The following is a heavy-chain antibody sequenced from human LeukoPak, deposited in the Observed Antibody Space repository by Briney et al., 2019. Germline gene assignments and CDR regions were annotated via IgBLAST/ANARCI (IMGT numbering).Heavy chain of an antibody. Sequence: GESLKISCKGSGYSFTSYWIGWVRQMPGKGLEWMGIIYPGDSDTRYSPSFQGQVTISADKSISTAYLQWSSLKASDTAMYYCARSGPNAVIGGPHDAFDIWGQGTMVTVSS. CDR2: IYPGDSDT. D-gene: IGHD6-19*01. CDR3: ARSGPNAVIGGPHDAFDI. J-gene: IGHJ3*02. V-gene: IGHV5-51*01. CDR1: GYSFTSYW.